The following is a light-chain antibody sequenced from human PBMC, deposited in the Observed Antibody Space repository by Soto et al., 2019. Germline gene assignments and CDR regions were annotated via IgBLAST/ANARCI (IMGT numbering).Light chain of an antibody. J-gene: IGKJ5*01. CDR2: GAS. CDR3: QQDYSFTIK. Sequence: IHFTHSPSSVSSSVLYIFTITWLASQDIAGYLAWYQHKPGRTPELLIHGASRLKSGVTARFSGSGSGTDLTLSINSLQPEDFANYYCQQDYSFTIKFGQGTRLEI. CDR1: QDIAGY. V-gene: IGKV1D-12*01.